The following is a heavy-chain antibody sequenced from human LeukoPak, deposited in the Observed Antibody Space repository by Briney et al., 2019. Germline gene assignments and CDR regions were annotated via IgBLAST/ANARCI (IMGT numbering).Heavy chain of an antibody. D-gene: IGHD2-15*01. J-gene: IGHJ4*02. CDR3: ARTLLYSSDSNCYPTHFDY. CDR1: GFTFSSYS. CDR2: ITSSSTSI. Sequence: GGSLRLSCAASGFTFSSYSINWVRQAPGKGLEWVSYITSSSTSIYYADSVKGRFTISRDNAKNSLYLQMNSLRAEDTAVYYCARTLLYSSDSNCYPTHFDYWGQGTLVTVSS. V-gene: IGHV3-48*01.